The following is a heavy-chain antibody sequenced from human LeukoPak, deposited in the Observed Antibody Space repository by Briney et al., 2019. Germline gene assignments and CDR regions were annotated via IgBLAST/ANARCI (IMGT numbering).Heavy chain of an antibody. V-gene: IGHV3-43*02. D-gene: IGHD6-25*01. CDR3: ANIIRKYTSGYYYFDY. J-gene: IGHJ4*02. CDR1: GFSFAYYA. Sequence: PGGSLRLSCAASGFSFAYYAMHWVRQAPGKGLEWVSLITANGDSTYYADSVKGRFTIFRDNSKNSLSLQMNSLRTEDTAVYYCANIIRKYTSGYYYFDYWGQGTLVTVSS. CDR2: ITANGDST.